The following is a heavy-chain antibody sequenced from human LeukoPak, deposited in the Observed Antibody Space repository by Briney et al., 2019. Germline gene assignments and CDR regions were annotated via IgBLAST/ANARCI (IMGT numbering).Heavy chain of an antibody. CDR3: ASGEGGYSYGPSLDY. CDR2: IVPIFGTA. D-gene: IGHD5-18*01. V-gene: IGHV1-69*05. CDR1: GGTFSSYA. Sequence: SVKVSCKAYGGTFSSYAISWVRQAPGQGLEWMGGIVPIFGTANYAQKFQGRVTITTDESTSTAYMELSSLRSEDTAVYYCASGEGGYSYGPSLDYWGQGTLVTVSS. J-gene: IGHJ4*02.